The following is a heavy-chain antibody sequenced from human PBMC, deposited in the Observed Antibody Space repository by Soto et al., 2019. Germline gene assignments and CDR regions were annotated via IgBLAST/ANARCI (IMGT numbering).Heavy chain of an antibody. CDR1: GGSFSGYY. J-gene: IGHJ4*02. D-gene: IGHD3-10*01. CDR2: INHSGST. V-gene: IGHV4-34*01. Sequence: SETLSLTCAVYGGSFSGYYWSWIRQPPGKGLEWIGEINHSGSTNYNPSLKSRVTISVDTSKNQFSLKLSSVTAADTAVYYCARGSTMVRGVIITPYPRRYFDYWGQGTLVTVSS. CDR3: ARGSTMVRGVIITPYPRRYFDY.